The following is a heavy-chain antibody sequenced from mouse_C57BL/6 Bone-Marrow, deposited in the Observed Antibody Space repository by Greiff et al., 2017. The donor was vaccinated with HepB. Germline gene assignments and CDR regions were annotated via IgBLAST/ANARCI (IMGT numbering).Heavy chain of an antibody. CDR1: GYTFTSYG. CDR2: IYPRSGNT. J-gene: IGHJ1*03. D-gene: IGHD2-5*01. Sequence: QVQLKESGAELARPGASVKLSCKASGYTFTSYGISWVKQRTGQGLEWIGEIYPRSGNTYYNEKFKGKATLTADKSSSTAYMELRSLTSEDSAVYFCARSSNLYWYFDVWGTGTTVTVSS. V-gene: IGHV1-81*01. CDR3: ARSSNLYWYFDV.